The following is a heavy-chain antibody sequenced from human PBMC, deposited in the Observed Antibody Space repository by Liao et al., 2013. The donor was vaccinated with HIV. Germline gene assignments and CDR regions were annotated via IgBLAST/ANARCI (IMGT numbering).Heavy chain of an antibody. CDR2: IFPSGYT. CDR1: GGSITSGSYY. J-gene: IGHJ3*02. V-gene: IGHV4-61*02. CDR3: ARDWGDKAFFDI. D-gene: IGHD3-16*01. Sequence: QVQLQESGPGLVKPSQTLSLTCSVSGGSITSGSYYWGWIRQPAGKGLEWIGRIFPSGYTNYNPSLKSRVTISVDTSKNLFSLKLSSVTAADTAVFYCARDWGDKAFFDIWGQGTMVTVSS.